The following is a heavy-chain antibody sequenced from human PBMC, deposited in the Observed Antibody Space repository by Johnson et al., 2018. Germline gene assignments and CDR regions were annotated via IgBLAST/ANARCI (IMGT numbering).Heavy chain of an antibody. J-gene: IGHJ5*02. Sequence: QVQLQQWGAGLLKPSETLSLTCAVSGGSFSGYYWSWIRQSPGKGLEWIGEITYSETTKYHPSLKSRVTISMDASKRQFSLRLSAGTAAATGVYYCERGVDSSGGNGNNWFDPWGQGILVTVSS. D-gene: IGHD3-22*01. V-gene: IGHV4-34*01. CDR1: GGSFSGYY. CDR2: ITYSETT. CDR3: ERGVDSSGGNGNNWFDP.